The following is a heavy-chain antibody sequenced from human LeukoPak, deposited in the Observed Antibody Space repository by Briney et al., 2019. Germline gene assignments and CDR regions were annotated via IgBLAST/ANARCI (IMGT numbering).Heavy chain of an antibody. J-gene: IGHJ4*02. Sequence: PSETLSLTCAVYGGSFSGYYWSWIRQPPGKGLEWIGEINHSGSTNYNPSLKSRVTISVDTSKNQFSLKLSSVTAADTAVYYCARGSFGCSGGGCSYDYWGQGTLVTVSS. CDR3: ARGSFGCSGGGCSYDY. V-gene: IGHV4-34*01. CDR1: GGSFSGYY. CDR2: INHSGST. D-gene: IGHD2-15*01.